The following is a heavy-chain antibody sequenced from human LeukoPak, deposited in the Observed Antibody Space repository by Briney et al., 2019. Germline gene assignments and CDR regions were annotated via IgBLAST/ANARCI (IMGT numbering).Heavy chain of an antibody. V-gene: IGHV4-59*01. Sequence: PSETLSLTCTVSGGSISSYYWSWVRQPPGKGLEWIGYTYYSGSTNYNPSLKNRVTISVDTSKNQFSLKLSSVTAADTAVCYCARDLATAATADRAFDIWGPGTMVTVS. CDR1: GGSISSYY. CDR2: TYYSGST. J-gene: IGHJ3*02. D-gene: IGHD6-13*01. CDR3: ARDLATAATADRAFDI.